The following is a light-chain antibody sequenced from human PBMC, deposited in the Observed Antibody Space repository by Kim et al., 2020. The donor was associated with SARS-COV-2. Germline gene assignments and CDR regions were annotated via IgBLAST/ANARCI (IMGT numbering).Light chain of an antibody. CDR1: QSVRGPA. V-gene: IGKV3-20*01. CDR2: GAP. CDR3: QQYSSSRAT. Sequence: SPRQSPSLPCRARQSVRGPAVAWYPPKPGPAPRLRIYGAPGRATGIPVRCRGSGSGTDFTLTITRLEPGGFAVHYWQQYSSSRATFGQGTKVDI. J-gene: IGKJ1*01.